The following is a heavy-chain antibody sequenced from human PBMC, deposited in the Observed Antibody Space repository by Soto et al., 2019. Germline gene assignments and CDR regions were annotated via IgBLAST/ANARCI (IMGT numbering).Heavy chain of an antibody. V-gene: IGHV3-30*18. Sequence: GGSQRLSCAASGFTFNIDGMHWVRQAPGKGQEWVSVIAYDGSNRYYADSVKDRFTISRDNSKNTLYLQMNSLRPEDTAVYYCAKDGGTGKYYDYWGQGTLVTVSS. CDR2: IAYDGSNR. J-gene: IGHJ4*02. CDR1: GFTFNIDG. CDR3: AKDGGTGKYYDY. D-gene: IGHD2-8*02.